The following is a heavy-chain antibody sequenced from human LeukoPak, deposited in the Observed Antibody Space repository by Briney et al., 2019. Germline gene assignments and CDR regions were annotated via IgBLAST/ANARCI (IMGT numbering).Heavy chain of an antibody. CDR1: GYTFTGYY. D-gene: IGHD1-14*01. J-gene: IGHJ5*02. V-gene: IGHV1-2*02. CDR2: INPNSGGT. CDR3: ARVPRRHHGLDP. Sequence: GASVKVSCKASGYTFTGYYMHWVRQAPGQGLEWMGWINPNSGGTNYAQKIQGRVTMTRDTSISTAYMELSRLRSDDTAVYYCARVPRRHHGLDPWGQGTLVTVSS.